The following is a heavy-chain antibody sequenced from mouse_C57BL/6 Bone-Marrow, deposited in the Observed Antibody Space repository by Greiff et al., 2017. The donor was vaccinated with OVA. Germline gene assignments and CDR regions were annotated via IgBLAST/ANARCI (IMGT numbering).Heavy chain of an antibody. CDR3: AIRPRNWFAY. J-gene: IGHJ3*01. Sequence: EVKLMESGPGLVKPSQSLSLTCSVSGYSITSGYFWNWIRPFPGNKLEWMGYISYDGSNNYNPSLKTRISITRDTSKNQFFLKMKSVTSEDTATYYGAIRPRNWFAYWGQGKLVTVSA. V-gene: IGHV3-6*01. CDR1: GYSITSGYF. CDR2: ISYDGSN. D-gene: IGHD1-2*01.